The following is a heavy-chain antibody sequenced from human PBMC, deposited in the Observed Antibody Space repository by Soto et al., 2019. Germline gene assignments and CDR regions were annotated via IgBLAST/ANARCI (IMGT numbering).Heavy chain of an antibody. D-gene: IGHD6-13*01. Sequence: SETLSLTCPVSGGSISSSSSYWGWIRQPPGKGLEWIGSIYYSGSTYYNPSLKSRVTISVDTSKNQFSLKLSSVTAADTAVYYCARVDSDYSSPRRPFYYFDYWGQGTLVTVSS. J-gene: IGHJ4*02. CDR3: ARVDSDYSSPRRPFYYFDY. V-gene: IGHV4-39*01. CDR1: GGSISSSSSY. CDR2: IYYSGST.